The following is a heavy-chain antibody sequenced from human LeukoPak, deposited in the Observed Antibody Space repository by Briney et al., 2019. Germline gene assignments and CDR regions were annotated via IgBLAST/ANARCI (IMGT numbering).Heavy chain of an antibody. CDR1: GFSFSSYS. J-gene: IGHJ5*02. D-gene: IGHD6-13*01. Sequence: PGGSLRLSCAASGFSFSSYSMNWVRQAPGKGLEWVSSISSSSSYIYYADSVKGRFTISRDNAKNSLYLQMNSLRAEDTAVYYCARDRRRAGSSWMSWFDPWGQGTLVTVSS. V-gene: IGHV3-21*01. CDR2: ISSSSSYI. CDR3: ARDRRRAGSSWMSWFDP.